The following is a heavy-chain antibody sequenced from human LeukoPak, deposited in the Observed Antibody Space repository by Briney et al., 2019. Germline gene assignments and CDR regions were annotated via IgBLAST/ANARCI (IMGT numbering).Heavy chain of an antibody. Sequence: SETLSLTCAVYGGSFSGYYWSWIRQPPGKGLERIGEINHSGSTNYNPSLKSRVTISVDTSKNQFSLKLSSVTAADTAVYYCARGHLELRFLGRVYYFDYWGQGTLVTVSS. CDR1: GGSFSGYY. CDR2: INHSGST. V-gene: IGHV4-34*01. D-gene: IGHD3-3*01. CDR3: ARGHLELRFLGRVYYFDY. J-gene: IGHJ4*02.